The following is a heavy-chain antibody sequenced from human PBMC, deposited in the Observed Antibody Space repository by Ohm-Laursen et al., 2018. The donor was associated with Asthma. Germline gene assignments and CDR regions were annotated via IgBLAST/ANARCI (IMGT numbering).Heavy chain of an antibody. J-gene: IGHJ4*02. V-gene: IGHV4-59*01. D-gene: IGHD6-19*01. Sequence: SETLSLTCTVSGGSISSYYWSWIRQPPGKGLEWIGYIYYSGSTNYNPSLKSRVTISVDTSKNQFSLKLSSVTAADTAVYYCARVLGRQWLVHYFDYWGQGTLVTVSS. CDR1: GGSISSYY. CDR2: IYYSGST. CDR3: ARVLGRQWLVHYFDY.